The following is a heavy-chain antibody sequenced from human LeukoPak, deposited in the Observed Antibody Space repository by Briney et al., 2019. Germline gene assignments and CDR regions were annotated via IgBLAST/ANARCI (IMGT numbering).Heavy chain of an antibody. V-gene: IGHV1-18*01. CDR3: ARAARVVPAAAMDY. J-gene: IGHJ4*02. D-gene: IGHD2-2*01. CDR1: GYTFTSYG. Sequence: ASVKVSCKASGYTFTSYGISWVRRAPGQGLEWMGWISAYNGNTNYAQKLQGRVTMTTDTSTSTAYMELRSLRSDDTAVYYCARAARVVPAAAMDYWGQGTLVTVSS. CDR2: ISAYNGNT.